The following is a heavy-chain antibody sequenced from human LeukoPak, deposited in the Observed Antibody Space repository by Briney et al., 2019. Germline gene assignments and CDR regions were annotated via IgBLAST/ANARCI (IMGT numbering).Heavy chain of an antibody. D-gene: IGHD3/OR15-3a*01. CDR1: GFTFSSYA. CDR3: AREGWTARRDFDY. J-gene: IGHJ4*02. CDR2: ISYDGSNK. V-gene: IGHV3-30-3*01. Sequence: GGSLRLSCAASGFTFSSYAMHWVRQAPGKGLEWVAVISYDGSNKYYADSVKGRFTISRDNSKNTLYLQMNSLRAEDTAVYYCAREGWTARRDFDYWGQGILVTVSS.